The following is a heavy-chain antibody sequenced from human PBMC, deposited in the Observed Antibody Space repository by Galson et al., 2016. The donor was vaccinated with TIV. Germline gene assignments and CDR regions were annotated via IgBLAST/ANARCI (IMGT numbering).Heavy chain of an antibody. CDR2: ISYDGSNK. CDR3: ARVFLSYQVDY. Sequence: SLRLSCAASGFTFNSYDMYWVRQPPGKGLEWVAVISYDGSNKYYADSVKGRFTVSRDKSKNTLFLQLDSLRTEDTAVYYCARVFLSYQVDYWGQGTLVTVSS. V-gene: IGHV3-30-3*01. CDR1: GFTFNSYD. D-gene: IGHD2-2*01. J-gene: IGHJ4*02.